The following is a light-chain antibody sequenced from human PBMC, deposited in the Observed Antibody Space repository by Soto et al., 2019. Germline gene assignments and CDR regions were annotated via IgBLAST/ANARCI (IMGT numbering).Light chain of an antibody. CDR1: SSDVGGYNY. V-gene: IGLV2-8*01. CDR2: EVS. J-gene: IGLJ1*01. Sequence: QSVLTQPPSASGSPGQSVAISCTGTSSDVGGYNYVSWYQQHPGKAPKLMIYEVSKRPSGVPDRFSGSKSGNTASLTVSGLQAEDEADYYCSSYAGSSNVFGTGTKVHRP. CDR3: SSYAGSSNV.